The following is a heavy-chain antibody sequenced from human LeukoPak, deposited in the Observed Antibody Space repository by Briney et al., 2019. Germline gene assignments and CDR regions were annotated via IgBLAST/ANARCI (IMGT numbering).Heavy chain of an antibody. J-gene: IGHJ6*02. CDR1: GGSISSGGYY. Sequence: PSETLSLTCTVSGGSISSGGYYWSWIRQHPGKGLEWIGYIYYSGSTNYNPSLKRRVTISVDTSKNQFSLNLSSVTAADTAVYYCTRRITLVRGVYYNGMDVWGQGTTVTVSS. V-gene: IGHV4-61*08. D-gene: IGHD3-10*01. CDR2: IYYSGST. CDR3: TRRITLVRGVYYNGMDV.